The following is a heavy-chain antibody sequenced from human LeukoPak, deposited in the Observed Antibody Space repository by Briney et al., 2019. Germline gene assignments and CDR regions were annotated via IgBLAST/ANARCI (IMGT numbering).Heavy chain of an antibody. D-gene: IGHD2-2*01. Sequence: PGGSLRLSCAASGFTFSGYWMSWVRQAPGKGLERVANINQDGSEKFYADSVKGRFTISRDNAKNSLYLQMNSLRAEDTAVYYCARGRRVPAAMGKWFDPWGQGTLVTVSS. J-gene: IGHJ5*02. CDR2: INQDGSEK. V-gene: IGHV3-7*01. CDR3: ARGRRVPAAMGKWFDP. CDR1: GFTFSGYW.